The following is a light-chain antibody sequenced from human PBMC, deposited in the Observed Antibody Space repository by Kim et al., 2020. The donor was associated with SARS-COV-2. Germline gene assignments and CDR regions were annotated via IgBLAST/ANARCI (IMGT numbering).Light chain of an antibody. J-gene: IGLJ3*02. CDR2: DVT. Sequence: QSALTQPRSVSGSPGQSVTISCTGTSSDVGAYNYVSWYQQHPGKAPSLIIYDVTKRPSGVPDRFSGSKSGNTASLTISGLQAEDEADYYCSSYAGSYIWVFGGGTKVTVL. V-gene: IGLV2-11*01. CDR1: SSDVGAYNY. CDR3: SSYAGSYIWV.